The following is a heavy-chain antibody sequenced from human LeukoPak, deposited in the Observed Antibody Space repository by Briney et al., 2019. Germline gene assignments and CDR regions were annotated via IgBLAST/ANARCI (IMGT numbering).Heavy chain of an antibody. CDR1: GFSFSTYG. CDR2: ISSSGSTI. D-gene: IGHD3-22*01. J-gene: IGHJ3*02. Sequence: GGSLRLSCVASGFSFSTYGMNWVRQAPGKGLEWVSCISSSGSTIYYADSVKGRFTISRDNAKNSLYLQMNSLRAEDTAVYYCARTYYYDSSGSHDAFDIWGQGTMVTVSS. CDR3: ARTYYYDSSGSHDAFDI. V-gene: IGHV3-48*04.